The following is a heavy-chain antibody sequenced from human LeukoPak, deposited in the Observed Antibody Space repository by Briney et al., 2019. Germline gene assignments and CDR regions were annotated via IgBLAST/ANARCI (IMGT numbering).Heavy chain of an antibody. Sequence: SETLSLTCTVSGGSISSYYWSWIRQPPGKGLEWIGYIYTSESTNYNPSLKSRVTISVDTSKNQFSLKLSSVTAADTAVYYCARLPKFGDYGWFDPWGQGTLVTVSS. CDR1: GGSISSYY. CDR3: ARLPKFGDYGWFDP. CDR2: IYTSEST. J-gene: IGHJ5*02. D-gene: IGHD4-17*01. V-gene: IGHV4-4*09.